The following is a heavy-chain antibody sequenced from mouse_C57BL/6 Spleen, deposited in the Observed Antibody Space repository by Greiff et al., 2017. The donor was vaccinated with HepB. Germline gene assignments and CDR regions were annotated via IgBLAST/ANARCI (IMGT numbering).Heavy chain of an antibody. J-gene: IGHJ3*01. CDR3: ARESYGSWFAY. Sequence: EVKLMESGPGMVKPSQSLSLTCTVTGYSITSGYDWHWIRHFPGNKLEWMGYISYSGSTNYNPSLKSRISITHDTSKNHFFLKLNSVTTEDTATYYCARESYGSWFAYWGQGTLVTVSA. D-gene: IGHD1-1*01. CDR1: GYSITSGYD. V-gene: IGHV3-1*01. CDR2: ISYSGST.